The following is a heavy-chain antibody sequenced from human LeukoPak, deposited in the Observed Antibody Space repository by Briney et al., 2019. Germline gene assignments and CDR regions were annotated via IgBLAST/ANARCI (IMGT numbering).Heavy chain of an antibody. J-gene: IGHJ6*02. D-gene: IGHD6-13*01. CDR2: VESSGAT. CDR3: ARVSPIPAAGSSFYFAMDV. V-gene: IGHV4-4*07. Sequence: SDTLSLTCPVAGGSISMYCGSWIRQPAAKGMGWIGRVESSGATTNNPSFKSRVPLSEEMSRNRFSLKLTAGTAAETAGFIFARVSPIPAAGSSFYFAMDVWGQGTTVTVSS. CDR1: GGSISMYC.